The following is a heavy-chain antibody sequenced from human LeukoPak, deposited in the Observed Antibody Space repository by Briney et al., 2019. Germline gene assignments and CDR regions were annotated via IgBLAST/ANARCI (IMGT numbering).Heavy chain of an antibody. Sequence: PSETLSLTCTVSGGSISSGSYYWSWIRQPAGKGLELIGRIFTSGRTNYNPSLKSRVTISLDTSKNQFSLKLSSVTAADTAVYYCARGLTYCYGSGSNNWFDPWGQGTLVTVSS. J-gene: IGHJ5*02. CDR2: IFTSGRT. D-gene: IGHD3-10*01. V-gene: IGHV4-61*02. CDR1: GGSISSGSYY. CDR3: ARGLTYCYGSGSNNWFDP.